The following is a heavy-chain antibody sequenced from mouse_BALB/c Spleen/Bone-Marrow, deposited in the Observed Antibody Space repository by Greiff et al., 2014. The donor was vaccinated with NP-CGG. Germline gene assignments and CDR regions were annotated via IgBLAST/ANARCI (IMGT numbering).Heavy chain of an antibody. V-gene: IGHV1-14*01. CDR2: INPYNDGT. Sequence: VQLKESGPELVKPGASVKMSCKASGYTFTSYVMHWVKQQPGQGPEWFGYINPYNDGTKYNEKFEGKATLTSDKSSSTAYMELSSLTSEDSAVYFCAREGVDYFDYWGQGTTLTVSS. CDR1: GYTFTSYV. CDR3: AREGVDYFDY. J-gene: IGHJ2*01.